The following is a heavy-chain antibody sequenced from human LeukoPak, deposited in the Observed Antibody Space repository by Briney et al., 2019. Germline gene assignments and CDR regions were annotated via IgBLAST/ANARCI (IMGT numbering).Heavy chain of an antibody. V-gene: IGHV3-30*04. CDR3: ARGTYSSGWYYYYGMDA. D-gene: IGHD6-19*01. J-gene: IGHJ6*02. CDR1: GFTFSSYA. CDR2: ISYDGGNK. Sequence: GGSLRLSCAASGFTFSSYAMHWVRQAPGKGLEWVAVISYDGGNKYYADSVKGRFTISRDNSKNTLYLQMNSLRAEDTAVYYCARGTYSSGWYYYYGMDAWGQGTTVTVSS.